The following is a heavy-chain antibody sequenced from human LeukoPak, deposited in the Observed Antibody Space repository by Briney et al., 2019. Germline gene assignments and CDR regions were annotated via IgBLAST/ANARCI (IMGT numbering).Heavy chain of an antibody. CDR3: GRSRAGAINY. D-gene: IGHD1-26*01. Sequence: GWSLRLSCLGTGFTFSSDAMDWVRQAPGKGLEWVGRTRNKANSYSTEYAASVKGRFTISRDESKNSLYLQMNSLKTEDTAVYYCGRSRAGAINYWGQGTLVTVSS. CDR1: GFTFSSDA. J-gene: IGHJ4*02. V-gene: IGHV3-72*01. CDR2: TRNKANSYST.